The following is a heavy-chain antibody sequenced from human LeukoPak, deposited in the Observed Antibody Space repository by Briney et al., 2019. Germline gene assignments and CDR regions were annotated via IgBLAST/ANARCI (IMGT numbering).Heavy chain of an antibody. J-gene: IGHJ4*02. Sequence: GGSLRLSCAASGFTFSSYSMNWVRQAPGKGLEWVSSISSSSSYIYYADSVKGRFTISRDNAKNSLYLQMNSLRAEDTAVYYCARGERGYSYGWGYYFDYWGQGTLVTVSS. CDR2: ISSSSSYI. V-gene: IGHV3-21*01. CDR1: GFTFSSYS. D-gene: IGHD5-18*01. CDR3: ARGERGYSYGWGYYFDY.